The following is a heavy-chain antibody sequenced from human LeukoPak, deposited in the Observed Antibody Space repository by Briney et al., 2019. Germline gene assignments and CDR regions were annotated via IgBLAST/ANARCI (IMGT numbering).Heavy chain of an antibody. J-gene: IGHJ6*03. CDR1: GYTFTSYG. CDR2: ISAYNGNT. Sequence: ASVKVSCKASGYTFTSYGISWVRQAPGQGLEWMGWISAYNGNTNYAQKLQGRVTMTTDTSTSTAYMELRSLRSDDTAVYYCARVVVVAATYYYYYMDVWGKGTMVTVSS. CDR3: ARVVVVAATYYYYYMDV. D-gene: IGHD2-15*01. V-gene: IGHV1-18*01.